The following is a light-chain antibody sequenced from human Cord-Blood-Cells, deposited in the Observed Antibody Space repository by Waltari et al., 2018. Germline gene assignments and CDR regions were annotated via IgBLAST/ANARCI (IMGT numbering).Light chain of an antibody. CDR3: AAWDDSLNGPV. CDR1: SSNIGRNT. J-gene: IGLJ3*02. Sequence: QSVLTQPPSASGTPGPRVTISSSGSSSNIGRNTVDWYQPLPGTAPKLLIYSNNQRPSGVPDRFSGSKSGTSASLAISGLQSEDEADYYCAAWDDSLNGPVFGGGTKLTVL. CDR2: SNN. V-gene: IGLV1-44*01.